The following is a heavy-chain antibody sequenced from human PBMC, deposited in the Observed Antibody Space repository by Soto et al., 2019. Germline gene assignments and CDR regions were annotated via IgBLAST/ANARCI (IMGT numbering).Heavy chain of an antibody. J-gene: IGHJ5*02. V-gene: IGHV4-34*01. CDR2: INHSGST. Sequence: PSETLSLTCAVYGGSFRGYYWSWIRQPPGKGLEWIGEINHSGSTNYNPSLKSRVTISVDTSKNQFSLKLSSVTAADTAVYYCARGRVEHWFDPWGQGTLVTVS. D-gene: IGHD1-26*01. CDR1: GGSFRGYY. CDR3: ARGRVEHWFDP.